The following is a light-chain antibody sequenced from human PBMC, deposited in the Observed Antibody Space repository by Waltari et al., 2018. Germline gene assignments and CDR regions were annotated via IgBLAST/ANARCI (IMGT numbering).Light chain of an antibody. CDR1: ENVNNY. Sequence: DIQMTQSPSSLSASVGDKVTITCRASENVNNYLNWYQQKPGKAPNLLIYKASTLQNGVPSRFSGSGSGTEYTFTISRLQSEDAAIYFCQNGYDIPYSFGRGTKVEI. CDR3: QNGYDIPYS. V-gene: IGKV1-39*02. J-gene: IGKJ2*03. CDR2: KAS.